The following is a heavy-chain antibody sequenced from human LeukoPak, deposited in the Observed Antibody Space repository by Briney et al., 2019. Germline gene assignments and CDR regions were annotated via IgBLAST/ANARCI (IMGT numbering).Heavy chain of an antibody. CDR1: GGSISSGSYY. V-gene: IGHV4-61*02. CDR2: IYISGNT. D-gene: IGHD3-16*01. CDR3: ARGSVGDTDFDY. Sequence: PPETLSLTCTVSGGSISSGSYYWSWIRQPAGKGLEWIGRIYISGNTNYNPSLKSRVTISVDTSKNQFSLKLSSVTAADTAVYYCARGSVGDTDFDYWGQGTLVTFSS. J-gene: IGHJ4*02.